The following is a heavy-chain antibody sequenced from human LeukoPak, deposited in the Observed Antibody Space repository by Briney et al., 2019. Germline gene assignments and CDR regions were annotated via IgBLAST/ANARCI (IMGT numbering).Heavy chain of an antibody. CDR3: ARAPVVGQGGY. J-gene: IGHJ4*02. V-gene: IGHV3-53*01. D-gene: IGHD2-15*01. CDR2: IYSDGST. CDR1: GFTVSSNY. Sequence: GGSLRLSCAASGFTVSSNYMSWVRQAPGKGLEWVSVIYSDGSTFHADSVKGRFTISRDNSKNTLYLQMNSLRAEDTAVYCCARAPVVGQGGYWGQGTLVTVSS.